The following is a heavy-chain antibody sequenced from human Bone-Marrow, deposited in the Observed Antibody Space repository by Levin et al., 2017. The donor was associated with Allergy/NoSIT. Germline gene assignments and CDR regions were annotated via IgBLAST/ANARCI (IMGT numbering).Heavy chain of an antibody. CDR3: ARGRDLRTWVQQWYPYFDY. CDR1: GDVFIGYG. Sequence: ASVKVSCEMSGDVFIGYGFIWVRQVPGQGLEWMGWISPYNDETNIAKKFKGRLSLTTDTTTRTAYMTLTSLRSNDTAVYYCARGRDLRTWVQQWYPYFDYWGQGTPVAVSS. V-gene: IGHV1-18*01. D-gene: IGHD6-19*01. CDR2: ISPYNDET. J-gene: IGHJ4*02.